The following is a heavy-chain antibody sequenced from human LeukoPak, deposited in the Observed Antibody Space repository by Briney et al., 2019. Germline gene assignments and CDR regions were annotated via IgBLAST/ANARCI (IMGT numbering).Heavy chain of an antibody. CDR3: AREDTYYYDSNGRFDY. Sequence: SETLSLTCTVSGGSISSYYWTWIRQPPGKGLEWIGYIYYSGSTNYNPSLKSRVTLSVDTSKNQFSLKLTSVTAADTAVYYCAREDTYYYDSNGRFDYWGQGTLVTVSS. CDR1: GGSISSYY. D-gene: IGHD3-22*01. J-gene: IGHJ4*02. CDR2: IYYSGST. V-gene: IGHV4-59*12.